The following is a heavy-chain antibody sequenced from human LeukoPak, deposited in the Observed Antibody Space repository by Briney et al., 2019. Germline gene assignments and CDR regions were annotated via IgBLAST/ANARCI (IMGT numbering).Heavy chain of an antibody. J-gene: IGHJ4*02. CDR1: GYSISSGYY. CDR2: IYHSGST. Sequence: SETLSLTCAVSGYSISSGYYWGWIRQPPGKGLEWIGSIYHSGSTYYNPSLKSRVTISVDTSKNQFSLKLSSVTAADTAVYYCARQDGYSLFDCWGQGTLVTVSS. D-gene: IGHD3-22*01. CDR3: ARQDGYSLFDC. V-gene: IGHV4-38-2*01.